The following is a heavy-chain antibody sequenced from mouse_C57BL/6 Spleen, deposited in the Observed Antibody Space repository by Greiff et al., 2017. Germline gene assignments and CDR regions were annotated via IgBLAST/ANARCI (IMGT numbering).Heavy chain of an antibody. CDR3: ARDYYGNSYYFDY. J-gene: IGHJ2*01. CDR1: GFTFSDYG. V-gene: IGHV5-17*01. Sequence: EVQLVESGGGLVKPGGSLKLSCAASGFTFSDYGMHWVRQAPEKGLEWVAYISSGSSTIYYADTVKGRFTISRDNAKNTLFLQMTSLRSEDTAMYYCARDYYGNSYYFDYWGQGTTLTVSS. CDR2: ISSGSSTI. D-gene: IGHD2-1*01.